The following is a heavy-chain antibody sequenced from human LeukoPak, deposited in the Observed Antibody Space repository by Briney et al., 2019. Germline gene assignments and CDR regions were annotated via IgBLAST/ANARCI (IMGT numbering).Heavy chain of an antibody. CDR2: IYYSGST. D-gene: IGHD1-26*01. CDR1: GGSISSSSYY. V-gene: IGHV4-39*01. CDR3: ARQLRGSYYANFDY. Sequence: SETPSLTCTVSGGSISSSSYYWGWIRQPPGKGLEWIGSIYYSGSTYYNPSLKSRVTISVDTSKNQFSLKLSSVTAADTAVYYCARQLRGSYYANFDYWGQGTLVTVSS. J-gene: IGHJ4*02.